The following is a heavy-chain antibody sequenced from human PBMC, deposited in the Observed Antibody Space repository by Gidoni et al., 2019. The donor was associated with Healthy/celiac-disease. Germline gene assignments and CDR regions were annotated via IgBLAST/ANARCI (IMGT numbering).Heavy chain of an antibody. CDR1: GFTFRDYY. Sequence: QVQLVESGGGLAKPGGPRRLSWAAPGFTFRDYYTSWIRQAPGKGLEWVTYISSSGSTIYYADSVKGRFTISRDNAKNSLYLQMNSLRAEDTAVYYCARDRGLRVLAAPWSWGQGTLVTVSS. D-gene: IGHD3-10*01. CDR2: ISSSGSTI. CDR3: ARDRGLRVLAAPWS. V-gene: IGHV3-11*01. J-gene: IGHJ4*02.